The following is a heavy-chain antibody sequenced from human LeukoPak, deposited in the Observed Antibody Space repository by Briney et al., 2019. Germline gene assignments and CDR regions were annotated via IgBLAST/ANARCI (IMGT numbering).Heavy chain of an antibody. J-gene: IGHJ6*03. CDR3: ALSSGIVGATDYYYMDV. V-gene: IGHV5-51*01. D-gene: IGHD1-26*01. Sequence: GESLKISCKGSGYSFTSYWIGWVRQMPGKGLEWMGIIYPGDSDTRYSPSFQGQVTISADKSISTAYLQWSSLKASDTAMYYCALSSGIVGATDYYYMDVWGKGTTVTVSS. CDR1: GYSFTSYW. CDR2: IYPGDSDT.